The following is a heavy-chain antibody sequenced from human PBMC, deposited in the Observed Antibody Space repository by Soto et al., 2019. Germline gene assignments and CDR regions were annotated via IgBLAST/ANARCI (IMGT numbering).Heavy chain of an antibody. D-gene: IGHD4-17*01. J-gene: IGHJ5*02. Sequence: SETLSLTCAVSGGSISSGGYSWIWIRHPPGKGLEWIGYIYHSGSTYYNPSLKSRVTISVDRSKNQFSLKLSSVTAADTAVYYCARDDYGDYGLDPWGQGTLVTVSS. CDR3: ARDDYGDYGLDP. CDR2: IYHSGST. CDR1: GGSISSGGYS. V-gene: IGHV4-30-2*01.